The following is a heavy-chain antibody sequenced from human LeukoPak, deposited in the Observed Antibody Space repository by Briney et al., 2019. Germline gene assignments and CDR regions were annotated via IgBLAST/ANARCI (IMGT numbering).Heavy chain of an antibody. J-gene: IGHJ4*02. D-gene: IGHD6-19*01. V-gene: IGHV3-30-3*01. Sequence: GGSLRLSCAASGFTFSSYAMHWVRQAPGKGLEWVAVISYDGSNKYYADSVKGRFTISRDNSKNTLYLQMNSLRAEDTAVYYCARVIAVAGTIRGPPSDYWGQGTLVTVSS. CDR2: ISYDGSNK. CDR1: GFTFSSYA. CDR3: ARVIAVAGTIRGPPSDY.